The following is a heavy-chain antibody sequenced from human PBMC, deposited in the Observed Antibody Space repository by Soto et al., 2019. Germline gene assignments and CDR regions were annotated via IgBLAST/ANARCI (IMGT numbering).Heavy chain of an antibody. Sequence: QVQLVESGGGVVQPGRSLRLSCTASGFAFSTYGFHWVRQAPGKGLEWVSVIWYDGSNQYYADSVKGRFTVSKDNSKNTLYLQMNSLRAEDTAVDYCARDIGVTHFDYWGQGTLVTVSS. CDR1: GFAFSTYG. CDR2: IWYDGSNQ. D-gene: IGHD3-3*01. J-gene: IGHJ4*02. CDR3: ARDIGVTHFDY. V-gene: IGHV3-33*01.